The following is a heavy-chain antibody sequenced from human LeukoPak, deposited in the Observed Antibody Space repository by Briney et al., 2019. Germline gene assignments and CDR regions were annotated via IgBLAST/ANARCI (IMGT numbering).Heavy chain of an antibody. CDR1: GGSFSGYY. V-gene: IGHV4-34*01. J-gene: IGHJ4*02. D-gene: IGHD5-18*01. Sequence: PSETLSLTCAVYGGSFSGYYWSWIRQPPGKGLEWIGEINHSGSTNYNPSLKSRVTISVDTSKNQFPLKLSSVTAADTAVYYCARAGYSYGIDYWGQGTLVTVSS. CDR2: INHSGST. CDR3: ARAGYSYGIDY.